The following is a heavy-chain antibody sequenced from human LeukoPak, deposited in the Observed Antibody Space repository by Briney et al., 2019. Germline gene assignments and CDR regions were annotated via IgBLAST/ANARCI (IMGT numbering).Heavy chain of an antibody. CDR3: VPSGYPTLAFDY. CDR2: ISGSGDST. Sequence: GGSLRLSCAASGFTFSTYAMSWVRQAPGKGLEWVSTISGSGDSTYYAESVKGRFTISRDNSKNLLDMQMNSLRDEDTAVYYCVPSGYPTLAFDYWGQGTLVTVSS. D-gene: IGHD3-22*01. J-gene: IGHJ4*02. CDR1: GFTFSTYA. V-gene: IGHV3-23*01.